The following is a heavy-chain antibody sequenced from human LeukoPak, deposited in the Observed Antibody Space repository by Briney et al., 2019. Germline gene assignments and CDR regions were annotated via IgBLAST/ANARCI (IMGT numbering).Heavy chain of an antibody. CDR2: ISGSGSST. CDR1: GFTFSSYA. CDR3: EKDRIDMVRGVTDY. D-gene: IGHD3-10*01. Sequence: PPGGSLRLSCAASGFTFSSYAMSWVRQAPGKGLEWVLAISGSGSSTYYADSVKGRFTISRYNSKNTLYLQMNSLRGEDTPVYYREKDRIDMVRGVTDYWGQGTLVTVSS. V-gene: IGHV3-23*01. J-gene: IGHJ4*02.